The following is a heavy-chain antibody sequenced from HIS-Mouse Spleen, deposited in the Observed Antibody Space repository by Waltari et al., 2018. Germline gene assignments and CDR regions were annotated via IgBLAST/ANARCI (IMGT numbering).Heavy chain of an antibody. CDR3: AREIPYSSSWYDWYFDL. Sequence: QLQLPASGPGLVKPSETLSLTCTVSGCSIRSSSYYWVWIRQPPGKGLEWIGSIYYSGSTYYNPSLKSRVTISVDTSKNQFSLKLSSVTAADTAVYYCAREIPYSSSWYDWYFDLWGRGTLVTVSS. CDR2: IYYSGST. D-gene: IGHD6-13*01. CDR1: GCSIRSSSYY. J-gene: IGHJ2*01. V-gene: IGHV4-39*07.